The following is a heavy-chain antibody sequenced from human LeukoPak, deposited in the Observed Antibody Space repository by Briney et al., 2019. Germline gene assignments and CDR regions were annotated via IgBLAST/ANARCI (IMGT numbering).Heavy chain of an antibody. Sequence: SETLSLTCTVSGGSISSSSYYWGWIRQPPGKGLEWIGSIYYSGSTYYNPSLRSRVTISVDTSKNQFSLKLSSVTAADTAVYYCARLPYYYDSSGYYYALGRYYFDYWGQGTLVTVSS. J-gene: IGHJ4*02. D-gene: IGHD3-22*01. CDR2: IYYSGST. CDR1: GGSISSSSYY. CDR3: ARLPYYYDSSGYYYALGRYYFDY. V-gene: IGHV4-39*01.